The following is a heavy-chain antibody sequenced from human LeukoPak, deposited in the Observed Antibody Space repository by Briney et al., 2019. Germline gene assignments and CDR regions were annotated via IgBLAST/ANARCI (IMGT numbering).Heavy chain of an antibody. D-gene: IGHD3-3*01. CDR2: MNPNSGNT. Sequence: ASVKVPCKASGYTFTSYDINWVRQATGQGLEWMGWMNPNSGNTGYAQKFQGRVTITRNTSISTAYMELSSLRSEDTAVYYCARGSRITIFGVVTLNYYYYYYMDVWGKGTTVTVSS. J-gene: IGHJ6*03. CDR3: ARGSRITIFGVVTLNYYYYYYMDV. CDR1: GYTFTSYD. V-gene: IGHV1-8*03.